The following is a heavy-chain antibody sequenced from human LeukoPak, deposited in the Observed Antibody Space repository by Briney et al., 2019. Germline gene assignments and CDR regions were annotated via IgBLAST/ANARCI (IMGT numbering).Heavy chain of an antibody. CDR1: GCTFTSYA. Sequence: ASVKVSCKASGCTFTSYAMHWVRQAPGQRLEWMGWINAGNGNTKYSQKFQGRVTITRDTSASTAYMELSSLRSEDTAVYYCARVLGYCSGGSCSNWFDPWGQGTLVTVSS. V-gene: IGHV1-3*01. CDR3: ARVLGYCSGGSCSNWFDP. D-gene: IGHD2-15*01. CDR2: INAGNGNT. J-gene: IGHJ5*02.